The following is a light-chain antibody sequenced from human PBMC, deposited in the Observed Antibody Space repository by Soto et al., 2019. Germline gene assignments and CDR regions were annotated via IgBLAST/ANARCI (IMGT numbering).Light chain of an antibody. CDR2: DAS. Sequence: EIVLTQSPATLSLSPGERATLSRRASQSVSSSLAWYQQKPGLPPRLLIYDASNRAAGIPARFSGSGSGTDFTLTISSLEPEDFAAYYCQQRSDWPAWTFGQGTKVEIK. V-gene: IGKV3-11*01. J-gene: IGKJ1*01. CDR3: QQRSDWPAWT. CDR1: QSVSSS.